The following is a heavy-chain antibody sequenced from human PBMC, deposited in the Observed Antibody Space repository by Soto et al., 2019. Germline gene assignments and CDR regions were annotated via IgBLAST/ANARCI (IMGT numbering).Heavy chain of an antibody. CDR3: ARDEAGTVDY. V-gene: IGHV3-33*01. D-gene: IGHD6-19*01. CDR1: GFSFSIYG. Sequence: QVHLVESGGGVVQPGRSLRLSCAASGFSFSIYGMHWVRQAPGKGLEWVAVIWYDGSKKFHADSVKGRFTISRDNSKNTLYLQMSSLRAEDTAVSYCARDEAGTVDYWGQGTLVTVSS. J-gene: IGHJ4*02. CDR2: IWYDGSKK.